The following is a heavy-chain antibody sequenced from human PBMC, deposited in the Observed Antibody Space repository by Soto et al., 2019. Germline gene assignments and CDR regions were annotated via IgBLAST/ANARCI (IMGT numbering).Heavy chain of an antibody. Sequence: QVQLVESGGGVVQPGRSLRLSCAASGVTFGSYGMHWVRQAPGKGLEWVAVISYDGTNKYYADSVKGRFTISRDDSKNTLYLQMNSLRPEDTAVYYCAKEKATRGYSFLVDYWGQGTLVTVSS. J-gene: IGHJ4*02. V-gene: IGHV3-30*18. D-gene: IGHD5-18*01. CDR3: AKEKATRGYSFLVDY. CDR1: GVTFGSYG. CDR2: ISYDGTNK.